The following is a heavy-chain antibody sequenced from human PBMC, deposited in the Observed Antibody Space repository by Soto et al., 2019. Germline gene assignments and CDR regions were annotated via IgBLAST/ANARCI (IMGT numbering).Heavy chain of an antibody. CDR3: ARVEQIVVVPAAQYYYYGMDV. CDR2: IIPIFGTA. V-gene: IGHV1-69*13. J-gene: IGHJ6*02. Sequence: ASVKVSCKASGGTFSSYAISWVRQAPGQGLEWMGGIIPIFGTANYAQKFQGRVTITADESTSTAYMELSSLRSEDTAVYYCARVEQIVVVPAAQYYYYGMDVWGQGTTVTVSS. D-gene: IGHD2-2*01. CDR1: GGTFSSYA.